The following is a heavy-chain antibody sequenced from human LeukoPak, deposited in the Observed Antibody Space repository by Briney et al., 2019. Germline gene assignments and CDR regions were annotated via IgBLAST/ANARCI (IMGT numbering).Heavy chain of an antibody. Sequence: ASVTVSCKTSVYTFRNYGITWVRQIPGQGLEWMGWISPYNGNTNYAQKLQGRVTMTTDTSTSTAYMELRSLTSDDTAVYYCARGGVTSVVDVLGKGTTVTISS. D-gene: IGHD4-23*01. CDR2: ISPYNGNT. J-gene: IGHJ6*04. CDR3: ARGGVTSVVDV. CDR1: VYTFRNYG. V-gene: IGHV1-18*01.